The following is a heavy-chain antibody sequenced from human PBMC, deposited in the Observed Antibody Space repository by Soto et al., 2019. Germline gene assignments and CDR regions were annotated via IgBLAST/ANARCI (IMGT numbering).Heavy chain of an antibody. Sequence: QVQLVQSGAEVKKTGSSVKVSCKASGGNLNTFGFSWVRQAPGQGLEWMGGIIPFFGTAKYSQKFEDKITITADESTNTVYMDLRSLTFEDTAIYYCARSAPMEAGDKYYYDFWGQGALITVSS. D-gene: IGHD3-16*01. CDR2: IIPFFGTA. CDR3: ARSAPMEAGDKYYYDF. V-gene: IGHV1-69*01. CDR1: GGNLNTFG. J-gene: IGHJ4*02.